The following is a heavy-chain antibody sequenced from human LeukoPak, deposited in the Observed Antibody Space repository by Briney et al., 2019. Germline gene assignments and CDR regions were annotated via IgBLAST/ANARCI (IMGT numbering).Heavy chain of an antibody. D-gene: IGHD2/OR15-2a*01. CDR2: IWYDGSNK. CDR3: AKVRNRYYYYYMDV. Sequence: GGSLRLSCAASGFTFSSYGMHWVRQAPGKGLEWVAVIWYDGSNKYYADSVKGRFTISRDNSKNTLYLQMNSLRAEDTAVYYCAKVRNRYYYYYMDVWGKGTTVTVSS. V-gene: IGHV3-33*06. CDR1: GFTFSSYG. J-gene: IGHJ6*03.